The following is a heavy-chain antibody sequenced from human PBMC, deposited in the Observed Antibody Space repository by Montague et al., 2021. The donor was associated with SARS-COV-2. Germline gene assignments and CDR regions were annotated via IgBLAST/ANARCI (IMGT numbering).Heavy chain of an antibody. CDR3: ANMGVGRITIFGVVSRGGLDY. Sequence: SETLSLTCAVYGGSFSGYYWTWIRLSPRKGLEWIGEINHSGSTNYNPSLKSRVTISVDTSENQFSLKLSSVTAADTAVYYCANMGVGRITIFGVVSRGGLDYWGQGTLVAVSS. V-gene: IGHV4-34*01. CDR1: GGSFSGYY. CDR2: INHSGST. D-gene: IGHD3-3*01. J-gene: IGHJ4*02.